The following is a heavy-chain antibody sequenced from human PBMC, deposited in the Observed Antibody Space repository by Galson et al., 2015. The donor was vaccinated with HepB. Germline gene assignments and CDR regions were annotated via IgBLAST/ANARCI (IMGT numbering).Heavy chain of an antibody. CDR3: AKGEGTADY. J-gene: IGHJ4*02. V-gene: IGHV3-30*18. CDR1: GFTFSSYG. D-gene: IGHD3-10*01. Sequence: SLRLSCAASGFTFSSYGMHWVRQAPGKGLEWVAVISYDGSNKYYADSVKGRFTISRDNSKNTLYLQMNSLRAEDTAVYYCAKGEGTADYWGQGTLVTVSS. CDR2: ISYDGSNK.